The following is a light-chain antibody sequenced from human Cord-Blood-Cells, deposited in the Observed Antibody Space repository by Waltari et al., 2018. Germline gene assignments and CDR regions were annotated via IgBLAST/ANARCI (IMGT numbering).Light chain of an antibody. V-gene: IGLV1-40*01. CDR1: SSTTGAGYD. Sequence: QSVLTQPPSVSGAPGQRVTISCTGSSSTTGAGYDLHWYQQLPGTAPKLLIYGNSNRPSGVPDRFSGSKSGTSASLAITGLQAEDEADYYCQSYDSSLSGWVFGGGTKLTVL. CDR2: GNS. CDR3: QSYDSSLSGWV. J-gene: IGLJ3*02.